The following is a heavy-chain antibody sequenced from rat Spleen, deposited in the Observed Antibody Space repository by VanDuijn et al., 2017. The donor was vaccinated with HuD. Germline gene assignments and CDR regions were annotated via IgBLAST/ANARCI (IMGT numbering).Heavy chain of an antibody. CDR2: ISYDGSSP. D-gene: IGHD1-1*01. CDR3: ARVGRSRLQGFAN. J-gene: IGHJ3*01. Sequence: EVQLVESGGGLVQPGRSLKLSCEASGFIFNNYWMTWIRQAPGKGLEWVATISYDGSSPYYRDSVKGRFTISRDNTKSILYLQMDSLRSEDSATYYCARVGRSRLQGFANWGQGTLVTVSS. CDR1: GFIFNNYW. V-gene: IGHV5-31*01.